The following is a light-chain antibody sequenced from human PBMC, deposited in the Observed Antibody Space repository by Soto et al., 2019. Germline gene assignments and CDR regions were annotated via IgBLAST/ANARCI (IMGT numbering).Light chain of an antibody. Sequence: EIVLTQSPGTLSLSLGERATVSCRASQSVGSNYLAWYQRKPGQAPRLLIYGASSRATGIPDRFSGSGSGTDFTLTISRLEPEDFATYYCQQSYSTPRTFGQGTKVEIK. CDR1: QSVGSNY. CDR2: GAS. J-gene: IGKJ1*01. CDR3: QQSYSTPRT. V-gene: IGKV3-20*01.